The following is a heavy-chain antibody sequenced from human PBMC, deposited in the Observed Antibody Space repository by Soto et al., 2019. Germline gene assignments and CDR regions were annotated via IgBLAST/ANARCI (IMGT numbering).Heavy chain of an antibody. V-gene: IGHV4-34*01. CDR3: ARGRGSWYRGGIDY. CDR1: GGSFSGYY. CDR2: INHSGST. Sequence: QVQLQQWGAGLLKPSETLSLTCAVYGGSFSGYYWSWIRQHPGKGLEWIGEINHSGSTNYNPSLKSRVTISVDTSKNQFSLKLSSVTAADTAVYYCARGRGSWYRGGIDYWGQGTLVTVSS. D-gene: IGHD6-13*01. J-gene: IGHJ4*02.